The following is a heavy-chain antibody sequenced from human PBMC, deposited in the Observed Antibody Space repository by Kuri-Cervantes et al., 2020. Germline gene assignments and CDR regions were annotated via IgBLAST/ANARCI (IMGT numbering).Heavy chain of an antibody. D-gene: IGHD3-22*01. V-gene: IGHV3-48*01. J-gene: IGHJ4*02. CDR3: AKDYYDTSGAY. Sequence: GGSLRLSCAASGFTFSSYSMNWVRQVPGKGLEWLSYISDSSDNIYYAESVKGRFTISRDNAKNSLFLQVNSLRAEDTAVYYCAKDYYDTSGAYWGQGTLVTVSS. CDR2: ISDSSDNI. CDR1: GFTFSSYS.